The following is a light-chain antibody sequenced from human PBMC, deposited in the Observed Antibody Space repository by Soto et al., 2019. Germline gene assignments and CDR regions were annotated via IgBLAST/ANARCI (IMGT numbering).Light chain of an antibody. CDR2: DVT. Sequence: QSALTQPASVSGSPGQSITISCTGTSSDVGGYNYVSWYQQHPGKAPKLMIYDVTNRPSGVSNRFSGSKSGNTASLTISGLQAEDEADYYCNSYTRSNTPALFGGGTKLTVL. J-gene: IGLJ2*01. V-gene: IGLV2-14*03. CDR3: NSYTRSNTPAL. CDR1: SSDVGGYNY.